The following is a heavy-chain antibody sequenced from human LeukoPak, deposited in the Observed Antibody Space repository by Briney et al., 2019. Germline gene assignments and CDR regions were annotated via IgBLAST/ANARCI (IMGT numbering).Heavy chain of an antibody. CDR3: ARDLYGSGSYYGDYFDY. V-gene: IGHV1-18*04. Sequence: ASVKVSCKASGYTFTSYGISWVRQAPGQGLEGRGLISAYNGNTNYAQKLQGRVTMTTDTSTSTAYMELRSLRSDDTAVYYCARDLYGSGSYYGDYFDYWGQGTLVTVSS. CDR1: GYTFTSYG. CDR2: ISAYNGNT. D-gene: IGHD3-10*01. J-gene: IGHJ4*02.